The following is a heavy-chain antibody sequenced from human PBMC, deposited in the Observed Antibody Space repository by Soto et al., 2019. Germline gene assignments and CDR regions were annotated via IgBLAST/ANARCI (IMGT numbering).Heavy chain of an antibody. V-gene: IGHV3-23*01. Sequence: EVQLLESGGGLVQPGGSLRLSCAASGFTFSSYAMSWVRQAPGKGLEWVSAISGSGGSTYYADSVKGRFTISRDNAKNPLYLQMNSLRAEDTAVYYCAESSRRGYCSSTGCYPFDYWGQGTLVTVSS. J-gene: IGHJ4*02. CDR2: ISGSGGST. CDR1: GFTFSSYA. CDR3: AESSRRGYCSSTGCYPFDY. D-gene: IGHD2-2*01.